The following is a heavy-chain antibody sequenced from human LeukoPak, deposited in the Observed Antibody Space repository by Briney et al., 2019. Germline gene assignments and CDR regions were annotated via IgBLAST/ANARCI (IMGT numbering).Heavy chain of an antibody. CDR1: GFTFSSFW. V-gene: IGHV3-74*01. J-gene: IGHJ4*02. CDR3: AHISRSYYYFDS. Sequence: GGSLRLSCAASGFTFSSFWMHWVRQVPGKGLVWLARINSDGRNTNYADSVKGRFTISRDNAKNTLYLQMNSLRAEDTAVYYCAHISRSYYYFDSWGQGTLVTVSS. CDR2: INSDGRNT. D-gene: IGHD6-13*01.